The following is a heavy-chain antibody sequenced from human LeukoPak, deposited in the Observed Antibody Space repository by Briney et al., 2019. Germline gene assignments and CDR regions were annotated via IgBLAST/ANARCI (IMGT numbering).Heavy chain of an antibody. Sequence: ASVKVSCKASGYTFTSYGISWVRQAPGQGLEWMGWISAYKGNTNYAQKLQGRVTMTTDTSTSTDYMELRSLRSDDTAVYYCARDPTIAAACTGYWGQGTLVTVSS. CDR2: ISAYKGNT. CDR3: ARDPTIAAACTGY. D-gene: IGHD6-13*01. J-gene: IGHJ4*02. CDR1: GYTFTSYG. V-gene: IGHV1-18*01.